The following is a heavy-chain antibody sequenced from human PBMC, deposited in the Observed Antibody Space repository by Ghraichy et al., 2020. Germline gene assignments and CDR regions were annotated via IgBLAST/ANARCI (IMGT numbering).Heavy chain of an antibody. CDR3: ARGRLLLAFRNYDFFDY. Sequence: SETLSLTCAVYGGSFSGYYWSWIRQPPGKGLEWIGEINHSGSTNYNPSLKSRVTISVDTSKNQFSLKLSSVTAADTAVYYCARGRLLLAFRNYDFFDYWGQGTLVTVSS. CDR2: INHSGST. D-gene: IGHD3-3*01. V-gene: IGHV4-34*01. CDR1: GGSFSGYY. J-gene: IGHJ4*02.